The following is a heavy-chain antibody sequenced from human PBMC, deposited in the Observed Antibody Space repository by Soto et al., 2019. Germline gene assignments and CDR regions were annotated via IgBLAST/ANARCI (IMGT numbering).Heavy chain of an antibody. CDR1: GFMFNSAW. CDR3: VEGWNDF. V-gene: IGHV3-15*01. J-gene: IGHJ4*02. D-gene: IGHD1-1*01. CDR2: IKSTKDGGAR. Sequence: EVQVVESGGDLVEPGGSLRLSCVTSGFMFNSAWMSWVRQAPGKGLEWVARIKSTKDGGARDYAAPVNGRFSISRDDSKSTVYLQMNSLRVEDKALYYCVEGWNDFWGQGTLVTVSS.